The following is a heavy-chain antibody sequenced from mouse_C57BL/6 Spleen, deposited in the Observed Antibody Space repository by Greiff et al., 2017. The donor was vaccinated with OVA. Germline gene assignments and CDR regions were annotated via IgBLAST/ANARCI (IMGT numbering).Heavy chain of an antibody. CDR1: GYAFTGSW. CDR3: ARGSWFAY. V-gene: IGHV1-9*01. Sequence: VKLVESGAELMKPGASVKLSCKATGYAFTGSWIEWVKQRPGHGLEWIGQILPGDGGTNYNGKFKGKATFTADTSSNTAYMQLSSLTTVDSAIYFCARGSWFAYWGQGTLVTVSA. J-gene: IGHJ3*01. CDR2: ILPGDGGT.